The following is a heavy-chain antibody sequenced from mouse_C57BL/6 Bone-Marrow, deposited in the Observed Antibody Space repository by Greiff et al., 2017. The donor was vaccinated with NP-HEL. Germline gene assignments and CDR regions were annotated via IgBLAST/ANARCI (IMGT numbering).Heavy chain of an antibody. D-gene: IGHD1-1*01. Sequence: VQLQQSGAELVRPGASVKLSCTASGFNIKDDYMHWVKQRPEQGLEWIGWIDPENGDTEYASKFQGKATITADTSSNTAYLQLSSLTSEDTAVYYCTTRTYYYGSRNYAMDDWGQGTSVTVSS. V-gene: IGHV14-4*01. CDR2: IDPENGDT. CDR1: GFNIKDDY. CDR3: TTRTYYYGSRNYAMDD. J-gene: IGHJ4*01.